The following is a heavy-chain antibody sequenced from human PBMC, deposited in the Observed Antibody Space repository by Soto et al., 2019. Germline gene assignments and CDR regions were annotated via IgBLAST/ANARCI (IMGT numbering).Heavy chain of an antibody. J-gene: IGHJ6*02. CDR2: VSANNGHT. Sequence: ASVKVSCKASGFTFSNYGLNWVRQAPGQGLEWMGWVSANNGHTNYAQNLQGRVSMTTDTSTSTAYMELRGLTFDDTAVYYCTRDIESVTAKHFFYYYAMDVWGQGTTVTVSS. CDR3: TRDIESVTAKHFFYYYAMDV. CDR1: GFTFSNYG. D-gene: IGHD2-8*01. V-gene: IGHV1-18*01.